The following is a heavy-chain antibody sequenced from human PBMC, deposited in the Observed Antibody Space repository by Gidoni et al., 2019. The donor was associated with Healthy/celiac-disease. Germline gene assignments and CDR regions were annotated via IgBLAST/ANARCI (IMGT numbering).Heavy chain of an antibody. Sequence: QVQLVESGGVVVQPGGSLSLSCAASGFTISSYGIHWVRQAHGKGLEGVAVLSYDGSNKFYADSVKGRCTISRDNSKNTLYLQMNSLRTEDTAVYYCAKDLGLTDSLTFGDYWGQGTLVTVSS. CDR3: AKDLGLTDSLTFGDY. D-gene: IGHD3-16*01. CDR1: GFTISSYG. CDR2: LSYDGSNK. V-gene: IGHV3-30*18. J-gene: IGHJ4*02.